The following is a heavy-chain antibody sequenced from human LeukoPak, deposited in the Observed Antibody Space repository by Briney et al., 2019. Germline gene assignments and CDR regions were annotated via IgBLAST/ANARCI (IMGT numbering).Heavy chain of an antibody. D-gene: IGHD3-22*01. Sequence: GGSLRLSCAASGFTFSSYEMNWVRQAPGKGLEWVSYISSSGSTIYYADSVKGRFTISRDNSKSTLYLQMNSLRAEDTAVYFCAKDLDSSGDSYWGQGTLVTVSS. CDR2: ISSSGSTI. CDR1: GFTFSSYE. J-gene: IGHJ4*02. CDR3: AKDLDSSGDSY. V-gene: IGHV3-48*03.